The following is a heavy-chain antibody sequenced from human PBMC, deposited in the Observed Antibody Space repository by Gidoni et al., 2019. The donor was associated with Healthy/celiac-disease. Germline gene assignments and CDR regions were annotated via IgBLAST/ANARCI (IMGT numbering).Heavy chain of an antibody. CDR2: SSSSGGST. D-gene: IGHD1-20*01. J-gene: IGHJ3*02. CDR3: AKDNNWLSPDAFDI. V-gene: IGHV3-23*01. CDR1: GVPRSSYA. Sequence: EEQRLECEGGWVQPGGSRRMYGATSGVPRSSYAMSWVRQAPGKGLEWGSSSSSSGGSTAYADSGKRRFTTSRDNSKNTLYLQMNSPRDEDTAVYYCAKDNNWLSPDAFDIWGQGTMVTVSS.